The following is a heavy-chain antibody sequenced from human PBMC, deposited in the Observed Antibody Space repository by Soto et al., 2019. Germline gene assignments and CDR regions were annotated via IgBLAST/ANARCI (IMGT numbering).Heavy chain of an antibody. J-gene: IGHJ5*02. CDR3: ARHLSHLKTGWLDP. Sequence: QEQLVESGGGVVQPGRSLRLSCRVSGFTFINYAMHWVRQAPGKGLEGVALISGDGTNEYYADSVKGRFTISRDNSRNTLYLQMSSLRADDTAVYYCARHLSHLKTGWLDPWGQGTLVTVSS. CDR2: ISGDGTNE. CDR1: GFTFINYA. V-gene: IGHV3-30-3*01. D-gene: IGHD7-27*01.